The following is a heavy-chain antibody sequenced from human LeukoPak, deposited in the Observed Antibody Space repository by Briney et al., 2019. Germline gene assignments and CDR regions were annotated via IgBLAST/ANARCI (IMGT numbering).Heavy chain of an antibody. CDR2: IYHSGST. CDR1: GGSISGSNW. D-gene: IGHD5-18*01. V-gene: IGHV4-4*02. J-gene: IGHJ6*02. Sequence: PSETLSRTRAVSGGSISGSNWWCKVREPPPMGPQRIGEIYHSGSTNYNPSLKSRVTISVDKSKNQFSLKLSSVTAADTAVYYCARGYSYGYGMDVWGQGTTVTVSS. CDR3: ARGYSYGYGMDV.